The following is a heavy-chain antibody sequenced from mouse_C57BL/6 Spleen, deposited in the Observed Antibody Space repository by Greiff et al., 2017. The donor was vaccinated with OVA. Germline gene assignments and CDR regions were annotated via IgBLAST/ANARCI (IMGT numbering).Heavy chain of an antibody. CDR2: ISSGGSYT. CDR3: ARHPTGYFDY. V-gene: IGHV5-6*01. CDR1: GFTFSSYG. J-gene: IGHJ2*01. D-gene: IGHD4-1*02. Sequence: EVKLQESGGDLVKPGGSLKLSCAASGFTFSSYGMSWVRQTPDKRLEWVATISSGGSYTYYPDSVKGRFTISRDNAKNTLYLQMSSLKSEDTAMYYCARHPTGYFDYWGQGTTLTVSS.